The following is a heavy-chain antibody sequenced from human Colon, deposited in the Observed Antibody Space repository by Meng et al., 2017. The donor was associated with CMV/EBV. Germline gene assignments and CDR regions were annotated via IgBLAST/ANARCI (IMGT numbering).Heavy chain of an antibody. J-gene: IGHJ5*02. V-gene: IGHV4-59*01. CDR2: IYYSGSI. D-gene: IGHD2-21*01. CDR1: GGSISSYY. CDR3: ARREYCGLTYCSNMA. Sequence: SETLSLTCTVSGGSISSYYWSWIRQPPGKGLEWIGYIYYSGSINYNPSLKSRVTISVDTSKNQFSLKLSSVTAADTAVYYCARREYCGLTYCSNMAWGQGTLVTVSS.